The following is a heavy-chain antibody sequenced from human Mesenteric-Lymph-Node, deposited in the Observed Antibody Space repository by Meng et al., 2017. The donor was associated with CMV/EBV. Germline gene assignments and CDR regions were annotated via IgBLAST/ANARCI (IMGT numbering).Heavy chain of an antibody. D-gene: IGHD1-26*01. CDR3: AGTPPWELHAFEY. CDR1: GFIVSTNY. J-gene: IGHJ4*02. CDR2: IYSVGST. V-gene: IGHV3-53*01. Sequence: GGSLRLSCAASGFIVSTNYMSWVRQAPGKGLEWVSVIYSVGSTYYADSVKGRFTISRDNSKNTLYLQMNSLRADDTAVYYCAGTPPWELHAFEYWGQGTLVTVSS.